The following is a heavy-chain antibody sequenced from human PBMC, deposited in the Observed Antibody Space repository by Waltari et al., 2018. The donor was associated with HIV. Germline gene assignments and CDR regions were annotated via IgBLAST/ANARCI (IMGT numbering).Heavy chain of an antibody. D-gene: IGHD1-1*01. CDR2: ISRGSSFS. CDR3: VGDRTSLTTGDFDS. V-gene: IGHV3-21*02. Sequence: ELVESGGGLFKPGQSLRLSCNAPGIAFDLFTMTWVRQAPGRGLEWVASISRGSSFSYYSDSFKGRISISRDNAKKSLFLQMNSLTADDTGLYFCVGDRTSLTTGDFDSWGQGVPVIVSS. CDR1: GIAFDLFT. J-gene: IGHJ4*02.